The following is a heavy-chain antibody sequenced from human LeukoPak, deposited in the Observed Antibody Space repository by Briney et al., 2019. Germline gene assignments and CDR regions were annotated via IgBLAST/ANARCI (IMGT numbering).Heavy chain of an antibody. CDR1: GFTFSSYS. CDR3: ARGGGNYPIYDAFDI. J-gene: IGHJ3*02. Sequence: GSLRLSCAASGFTFSSYSMNWVRQAPGKGLEWIGEINHSGSTNYNPSLKSRVTISVDTSKNQFSLKLSSVTAADTAVYYCARGGGNYPIYDAFDIWGQGTMVTVSS. D-gene: IGHD1-26*01. CDR2: INHSGST. V-gene: IGHV4-34*01.